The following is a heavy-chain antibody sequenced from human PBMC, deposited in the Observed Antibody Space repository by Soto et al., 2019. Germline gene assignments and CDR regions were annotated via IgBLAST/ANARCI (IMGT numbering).Heavy chain of an antibody. CDR1: GFTFSNYG. J-gene: IGHJ4*02. CDR3: ARDSKSKSPHY. V-gene: IGHV3-33*01. CDR2: MWFDGSNK. Sequence: QVQLVESGGGVVQPGRSLRLSCAASGFTFSNYGMHWVRQAPGKGLEWVAVMWFDGSNKYYADSVKGRFSISRDNSKNTLYLQMNSLRAEDTAVYYCARDSKSKSPHYWGQGTLVTVSS.